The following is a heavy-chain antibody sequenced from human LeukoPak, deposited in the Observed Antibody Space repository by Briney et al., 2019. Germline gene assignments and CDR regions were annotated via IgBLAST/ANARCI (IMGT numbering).Heavy chain of an antibody. CDR2: ISSSSSYI. D-gene: IGHD2-15*01. V-gene: IGHV3-21*04. CDR3: ARGGGSIRHSYYYYVDV. CDR1: GFTFSSYS. J-gene: IGHJ6*03. Sequence: KSGGSLRLSCAASGFTFSSYSMNWVRQAPGKGLEWVSSISSSSSYIYYADSVKGRFTISRDNAKNSLYLRMNSLRDEDTALYYCARGGGSIRHSYYYYVDVWGKGTSVTVSS.